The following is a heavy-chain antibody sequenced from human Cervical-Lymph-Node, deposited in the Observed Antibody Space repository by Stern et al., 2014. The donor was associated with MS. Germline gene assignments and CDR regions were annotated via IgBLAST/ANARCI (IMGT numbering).Heavy chain of an antibody. CDR1: GGSISSGGYS. CDR2: IYHSGST. D-gene: IGHD4-17*01. V-gene: IGHV4-30-2*01. CDR3: ARSSVTTPNAFDI. Sequence: QLQLQESGSGLVKPSQTLSLTCAVSGGSISSGGYSWSWIRQPPGKGLEWIGYIYHSGSTYYNPSLTSRVTISVDRSKNQFSLKLSSGTAADTAVYYCARSSVTTPNAFDIWGQGTMVTVSS. J-gene: IGHJ3*02.